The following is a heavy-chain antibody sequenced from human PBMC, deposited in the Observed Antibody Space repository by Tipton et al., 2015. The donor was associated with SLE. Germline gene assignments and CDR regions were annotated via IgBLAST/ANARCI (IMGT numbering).Heavy chain of an antibody. CDR1: SGSISDYY. CDR3: ARVKSIFGVVIIDY. CDR2: MHISGTA. J-gene: IGHJ4*02. D-gene: IGHD3-3*01. V-gene: IGHV4-4*07. Sequence: TLSLTCNLSSGSISDYYWSWIRQPAGKGLEWIGRMHISGTANYNPSLKSRLTLSLDMSNNQFSLKLSSVTAADTAVYYCARVKSIFGVVIIDYWGQGTLVTVSS.